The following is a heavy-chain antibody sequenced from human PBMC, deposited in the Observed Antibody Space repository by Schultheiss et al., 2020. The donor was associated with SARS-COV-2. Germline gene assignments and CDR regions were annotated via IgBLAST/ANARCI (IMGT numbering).Heavy chain of an antibody. CDR2: IYYSGST. D-gene: IGHD3-22*01. Sequence: SETLSLTCTVSGASIGGYYWSWIRQPPGKGLEWIGYIYYSGSTYYNPSLKSRVTISVDTSKNQFSLKLSSVTAADTAVYYCARARGLWYYDSSGLKNYGMDVWGQGTTVTVSS. V-gene: IGHV4-59*12. CDR1: GASIGGYY. J-gene: IGHJ6*02. CDR3: ARARGLWYYDSSGLKNYGMDV.